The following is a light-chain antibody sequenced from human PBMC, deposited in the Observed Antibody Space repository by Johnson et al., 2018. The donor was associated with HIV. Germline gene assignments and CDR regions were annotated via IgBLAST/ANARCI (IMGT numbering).Light chain of an antibody. V-gene: IGLV1-51*02. J-gene: IGLJ1*01. Sequence: QSVLTQPPSVSAAPRQKVTISCSGSSSNIGNNYVSWYQQLPGTAPTLLIYENNKRPSGIPARFSGSKSGTSATLGITGLQTGDEADYYCGKWDTSLSAGGVFGSGTKVTVL. CDR3: GKWDTSLSAGGV. CDR2: ENN. CDR1: SSNIGNNY.